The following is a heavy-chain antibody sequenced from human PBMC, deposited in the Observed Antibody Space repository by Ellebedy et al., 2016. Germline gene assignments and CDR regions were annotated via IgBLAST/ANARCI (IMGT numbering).Heavy chain of an antibody. V-gene: IGHV1-46*01. Sequence: ASVKVSCXASGYTFTSYYMHWVRQAPGQGLEWMGIINPSGGSTSYAQKFQGRVTMTRDTSTSTVYMELSSLRSEDTAVYYCARQPIAAAGIEYYYYGMDVWGQGTTVTVSS. CDR1: GYTFTSYY. J-gene: IGHJ6*02. CDR2: INPSGGST. D-gene: IGHD6-13*01. CDR3: ARQPIAAAGIEYYYYGMDV.